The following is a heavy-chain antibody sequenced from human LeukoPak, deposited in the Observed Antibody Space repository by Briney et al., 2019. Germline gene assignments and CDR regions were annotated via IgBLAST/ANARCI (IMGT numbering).Heavy chain of an antibody. CDR2: MNPNSGNT. V-gene: IGHV1-8*02. J-gene: IGHJ4*02. CDR1: GYTFTSYD. D-gene: IGHD3-16*02. CDR3: ARDGAHYVWGSYRYTFDY. Sequence: ASVKVSCKASGYTFTSYDINWVRQATGQGLEWMGWMNPNSGNTGYAQKFQGRVTMTTDTSTSTAYMELRSLRSDDTAVYYCARDGAHYVWGSYRYTFDYWGQGTLVTVSS.